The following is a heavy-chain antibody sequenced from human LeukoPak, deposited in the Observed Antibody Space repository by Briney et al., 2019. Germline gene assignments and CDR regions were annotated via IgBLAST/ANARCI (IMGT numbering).Heavy chain of an antibody. J-gene: IGHJ4*02. V-gene: IGHV3-33*01. CDR1: GFSSYG. Sequence: GRSLRLSCAASGFSSYGMHWVRQAPGKGLEWVAVIWYDESNKYYADSVKGRFTISRDNSRNTLYLQMNSLRAEDTGVYYCARDGFSSSWYGRALDYWGQGTLVTVSS. CDR3: ARDGFSSSWYGRALDY. D-gene: IGHD6-13*01. CDR2: IWYDESNK.